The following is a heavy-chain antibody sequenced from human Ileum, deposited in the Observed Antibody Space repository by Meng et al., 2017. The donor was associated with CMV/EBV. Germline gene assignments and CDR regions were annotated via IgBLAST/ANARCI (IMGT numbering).Heavy chain of an antibody. CDR2: IRDDGSDK. Sequence: GGSLRFSCAALGFSFATYGMHWVRQAPGKGLEWVALIRDDGSDKVYGDSAKGRFTVSRDNSKNTVYLEMNSLRPEDTAMYYCAKGCHAPAFFYFESWGQGTPVTVSS. D-gene: IGHD3-3*02. J-gene: IGHJ4*02. V-gene: IGHV3-30*02. CDR1: GFSFATYG. CDR3: AKGCHAPAFFYFES.